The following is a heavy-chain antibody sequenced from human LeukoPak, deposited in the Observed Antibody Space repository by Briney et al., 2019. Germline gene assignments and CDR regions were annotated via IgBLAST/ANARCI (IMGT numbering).Heavy chain of an antibody. Sequence: GGSLRLSCAASGFTFSSYAMSWVRQAPGKGLEWVSAISGSGGSTCYADSVKGRFTISRDNSKNTLYLQMNSLRAEDAAVYYCAKVVEWELLQGYFDYWGQGTLVTVSS. CDR3: AKVVEWELLQGYFDY. CDR2: ISGSGGST. D-gene: IGHD1-26*01. V-gene: IGHV3-23*01. CDR1: GFTFSSYA. J-gene: IGHJ4*02.